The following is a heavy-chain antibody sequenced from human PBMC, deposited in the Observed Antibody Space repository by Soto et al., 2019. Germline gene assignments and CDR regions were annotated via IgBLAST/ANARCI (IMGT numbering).Heavy chain of an antibody. J-gene: IGHJ4*02. CDR1: GFTFSDYY. Sequence: QVQLVESGGDLVKPGGSLRLSCAASGFTFSDYYMSWIRQAPGKGLEWVSYISSTGSVISYADSVKGRLTISRDNAKNSLNWKINRRRAENTAVYYWGREPTLAYARIYYFDSGGKEPLVTASS. CDR3: GREPTLAYARIYYFDS. D-gene: IGHD1-1*01. V-gene: IGHV3-11*01. CDR2: ISSTGSVI.